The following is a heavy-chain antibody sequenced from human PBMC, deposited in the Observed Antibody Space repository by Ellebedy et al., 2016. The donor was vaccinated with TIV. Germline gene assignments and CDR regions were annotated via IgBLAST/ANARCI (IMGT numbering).Heavy chain of an antibody. Sequence: ASVKVSXXASGGTFSSYAISWVRQAPGQGLECMGGIIPIFGTANYAQRFQGRVTITADESTSTAYMELSSLRSEDTAVYYCARLMVRGVTLTTYYYYGMDVWGQGTTVTVSS. J-gene: IGHJ6*02. CDR2: IIPIFGTA. CDR3: ARLMVRGVTLTTYYYYGMDV. D-gene: IGHD3-10*01. V-gene: IGHV1-69*13. CDR1: GGTFSSYA.